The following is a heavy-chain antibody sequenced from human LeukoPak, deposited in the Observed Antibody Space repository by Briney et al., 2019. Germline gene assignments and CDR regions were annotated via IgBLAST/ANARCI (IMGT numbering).Heavy chain of an antibody. CDR3: AIDDYSVGDFDY. CDR1: GGSISSSSYY. V-gene: IGHV4-39*02. J-gene: IGHJ4*02. CDR2: IYYSGST. Sequence: PSETLSLTCTVSGGSISSSSYYWGWIRQPPGKGLEWIGGIYYSGSTYYNPSLKSRVTISVDTSKNQFSLKLSSVTAADTAVYYCAIDDYSVGDFDYWGQGTLVTVSS. D-gene: IGHD2-15*01.